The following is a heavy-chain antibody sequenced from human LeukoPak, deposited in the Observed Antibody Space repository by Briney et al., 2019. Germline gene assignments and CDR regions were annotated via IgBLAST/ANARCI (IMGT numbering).Heavy chain of an antibody. D-gene: IGHD3-3*01. V-gene: IGHV3-48*03. Sequence: SGGSLRLSCAASGFTFSSYEMNWVRQAPGKGLEWVSYISSSGSTIFYADSVKGRFTISRDNAKNSLYLQMNSLRAGDTAVYYCARDGRTDGSGFFYWGQGTLVTVSS. CDR1: GFTFSSYE. CDR3: ARDGRTDGSGFFY. J-gene: IGHJ4*02. CDR2: ISSSGSTI.